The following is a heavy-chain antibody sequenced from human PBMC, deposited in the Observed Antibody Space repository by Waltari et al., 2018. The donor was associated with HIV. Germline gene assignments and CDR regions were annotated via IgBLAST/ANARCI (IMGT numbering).Heavy chain of an antibody. CDR1: GCTLSAYW. Sequence: EVQLVESGGGLVQPGGSLRLSCAASGCTLSAYWLSWVPQAPGKGLEWVANIKQDGSEKYYVDSVKGRFTISRDNAKNSLYLQMNSLRAEDTAVYYCARDLSIAAAGADYWGQGTLVTVSS. J-gene: IGHJ4*02. CDR3: ARDLSIAAAGADY. CDR2: IKQDGSEK. D-gene: IGHD6-13*01. V-gene: IGHV3-7*01.